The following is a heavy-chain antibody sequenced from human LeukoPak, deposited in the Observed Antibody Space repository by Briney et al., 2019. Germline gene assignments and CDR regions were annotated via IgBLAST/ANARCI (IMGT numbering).Heavy chain of an antibody. CDR2: INYSGNT. D-gene: IGHD1/OR15-1a*01. Sequence: KPSETLSLTCTVSGGSISDYYWSWIRQPPGKGLEWIAYINYSGNTDYNPSLKSRVTISVDTSKNHFSLKLNSVTAADTAVYYYARLNVLNNSVLHLFDRWGQGTLVTVSS. V-gene: IGHV4-59*08. J-gene: IGHJ4*02. CDR1: GGSISDYY. CDR3: ARLNVLNNSVLHLFDR.